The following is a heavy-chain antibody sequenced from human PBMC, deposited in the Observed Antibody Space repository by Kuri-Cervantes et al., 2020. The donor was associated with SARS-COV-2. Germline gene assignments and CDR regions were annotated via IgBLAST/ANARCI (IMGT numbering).Heavy chain of an antibody. D-gene: IGHD2-2*02. V-gene: IGHV1-3*01. J-gene: IGHJ6*02. CDR1: GDTFNSHT. CDR3: ARDTYCSSTSCYRGGMDV. Sequence: ASVKVSCKASGDTFNSHTINWVRQAPGQRLEWMGWINAGNGNTKYSQKFQGRVTITRDTSASTAYMELSSLRSEDTAVYYCARDTYCSSTSCYRGGMDVWGQGTTVTVSS. CDR2: INAGNGNT.